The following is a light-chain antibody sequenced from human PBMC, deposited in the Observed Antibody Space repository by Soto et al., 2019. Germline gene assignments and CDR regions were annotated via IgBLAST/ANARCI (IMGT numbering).Light chain of an antibody. CDR1: QSISSW. J-gene: IGKJ1*01. Sequence: DIQMTQSPSTLSASVGDRVTITCRASQSISSWLAWYQQKPGKAPKLLIYDASSLESGVPSRFSGSGSGTDFTLTISSLQPDDFATYYCQQYNSYSRTFGQGTKVDIK. CDR3: QQYNSYSRT. V-gene: IGKV1-5*01. CDR2: DAS.